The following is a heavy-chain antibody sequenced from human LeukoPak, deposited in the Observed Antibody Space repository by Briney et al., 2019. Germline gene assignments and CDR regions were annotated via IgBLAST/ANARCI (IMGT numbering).Heavy chain of an antibody. V-gene: IGHV1-46*01. D-gene: IGHD6-13*01. Sequence: ASVKVSCKASGGTFSSYAISWVRQAPGQGLEWMGIINPSGGSTSYAQKFQGRVTMTRDMSTSTVYMELSSLRSEDTAVYYCARAPPLAAAGVYFDYWGQGTLVTVSS. J-gene: IGHJ4*02. CDR3: ARAPPLAAAGVYFDY. CDR1: GGTFSSYA. CDR2: INPSGGST.